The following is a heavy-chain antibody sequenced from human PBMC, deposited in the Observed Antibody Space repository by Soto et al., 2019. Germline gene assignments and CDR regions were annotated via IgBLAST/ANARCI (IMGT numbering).Heavy chain of an antibody. Sequence: PSETLSLTCTVSGGSISSYYWSWIRQPPGKGLEWIGYIYYSGSTNYNPSLKSRVTISVDTSKNQFSLKLSSVTAADTAVYYCARVHHGMGSGWMNSMDVWGQGTTVTVSS. CDR2: IYYSGST. CDR1: GGSISSYY. CDR3: ARVHHGMGSGWMNSMDV. J-gene: IGHJ6*02. V-gene: IGHV4-59*01. D-gene: IGHD6-19*01.